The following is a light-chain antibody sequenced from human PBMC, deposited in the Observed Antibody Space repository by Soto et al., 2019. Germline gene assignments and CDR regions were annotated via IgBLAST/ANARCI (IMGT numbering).Light chain of an antibody. J-gene: IGKJ5*01. CDR1: QSLVHSDGNTY. CDR2: KIS. CDR3: QQRSNWPPLT. V-gene: IGKV2-24*01. Sequence: DIVLTQTPLSSPVTLGQPASISCRSSQSLVHSDGNTYLSWLHQRPGQPPRLLLYKISNRFSGVPDRFSGSGAGTDFTLKISRVEAEDFAVYYCQQRSNWPPLTFGQGTRLEIK.